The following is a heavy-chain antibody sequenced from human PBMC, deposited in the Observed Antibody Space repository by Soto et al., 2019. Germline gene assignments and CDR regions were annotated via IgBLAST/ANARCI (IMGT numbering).Heavy chain of an antibody. CDR1: GFTFSSYD. D-gene: IGHD3-22*01. CDR3: AKDGPYDTTLGAFDI. J-gene: IGHJ3*02. V-gene: IGHV3-30*18. Sequence: QVQLVESGGGVVQPGRSLRLSCAASGFTFSSYDMHWVRQAPGKGLEWVAVISYDGSNKYYADSVKGRFTISRDNSXNTLYLQMNSLRAEDTAVYYCAKDGPYDTTLGAFDIWGQGTMVTVSS. CDR2: ISYDGSNK.